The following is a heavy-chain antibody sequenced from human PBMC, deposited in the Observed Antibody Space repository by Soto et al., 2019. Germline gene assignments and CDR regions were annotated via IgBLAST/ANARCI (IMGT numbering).Heavy chain of an antibody. CDR1: GFTFDDYA. CDR2: ISWNSGSI. D-gene: IGHD3-10*01. J-gene: IGHJ6*02. Sequence: EVQLVESGGGLVQPGRSLRLSCAASGFTFDDYAMHWVRQAPGKGLEWVSGISWNSGSIGYADSVKGRFTISRDNAKNSLYLQMNSLRAEDTALYYGAKDILSWFGDSGMDVWGQGTTVTVSS. CDR3: AKDILSWFGDSGMDV. V-gene: IGHV3-9*01.